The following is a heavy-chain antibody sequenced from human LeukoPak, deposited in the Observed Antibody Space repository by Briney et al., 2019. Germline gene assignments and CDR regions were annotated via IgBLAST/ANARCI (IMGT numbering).Heavy chain of an antibody. CDR3: ARGQIQLWLNFDY. CDR1: GYSFSSQG. D-gene: IGHD5-18*01. Sequence: ASVKVSCKASGYSFSSQGMNWVRQAPGQGLEWMGWINTNTGNPTYAQGFTGRFVFSLDTSVSTAYLQISSLKAEDTAVYYCARGQIQLWLNFDYWGQGTLVTVSS. CDR2: INTNTGNP. V-gene: IGHV7-4-1*02. J-gene: IGHJ4*02.